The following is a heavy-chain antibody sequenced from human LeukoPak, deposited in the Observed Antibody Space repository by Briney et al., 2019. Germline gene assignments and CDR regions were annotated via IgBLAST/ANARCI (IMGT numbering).Heavy chain of an antibody. Sequence: SETLSLTCSVSGESISSGRHYWGWLRQTPGKGLEWIGSVYYSGATFHNPSLKSRVTTSVDTSKNQVSLRVNFVTAADTAVYYCARHPSGTTTAHYFDYWGQGILVTVSS. CDR2: VYYSGAT. CDR1: GESISSGRHY. J-gene: IGHJ4*02. D-gene: IGHD1-1*01. CDR3: ARHPSGTTTAHYFDY. V-gene: IGHV4-39*01.